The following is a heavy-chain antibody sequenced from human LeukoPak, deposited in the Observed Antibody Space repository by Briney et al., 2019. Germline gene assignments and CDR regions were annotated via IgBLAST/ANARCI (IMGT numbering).Heavy chain of an antibody. J-gene: IGHJ6*02. Sequence: GGSLRLSCAASGFTFSSLGMHWVRQAPGKGLEWVAVIWYDGSNKYYADSAKGRFTISRDNSKNTLFLQMNSLRAEDTAVYFCASSNGWPYYGMDVWGQGTTVTVSS. D-gene: IGHD6-19*01. CDR3: ASSNGWPYYGMDV. CDR2: IWYDGSNK. CDR1: GFTFSSLG. V-gene: IGHV3-33*02.